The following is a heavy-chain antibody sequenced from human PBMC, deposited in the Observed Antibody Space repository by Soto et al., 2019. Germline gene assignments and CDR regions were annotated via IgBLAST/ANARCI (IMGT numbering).Heavy chain of an antibody. Sequence: QVQLVQSGAEVKKPGSSVKVSCKASGGTFSSYAISWVRQAPGQGLEWMGGIIPIFGTANYAQKFQGRVTITADESTSTAYMELSSLRSEDTAVYYSARDMGYCSGGSCYRKSPFDYWGQGTLVTVSS. J-gene: IGHJ4*02. CDR3: ARDMGYCSGGSCYRKSPFDY. V-gene: IGHV1-69*01. CDR2: IIPIFGTA. D-gene: IGHD2-15*01. CDR1: GGTFSSYA.